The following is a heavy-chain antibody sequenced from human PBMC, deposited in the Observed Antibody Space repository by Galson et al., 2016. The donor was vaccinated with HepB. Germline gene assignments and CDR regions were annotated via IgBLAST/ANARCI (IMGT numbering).Heavy chain of an antibody. V-gene: IGHV5-51*01. CDR2: IYPGDSDT. CDR3: ARLNWNYYYYDGMDV. CDR1: EYSFTSYW. J-gene: IGHJ6*02. Sequence: QSGAEVKKPGESLKISCKVSEYSFTSYWIGWVRQMPGRGLEWMGSIYPGDSDTTYSPSFQGQVTISADKSISTAYLQWSSLKASDTAMYYCARLNWNYYYYDGMDVWGQGTTVTVSS. D-gene: IGHD1-1*01.